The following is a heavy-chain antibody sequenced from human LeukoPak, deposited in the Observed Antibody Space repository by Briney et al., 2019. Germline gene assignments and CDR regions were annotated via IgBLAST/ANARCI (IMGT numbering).Heavy chain of an antibody. CDR2: TNSDGRTT. J-gene: IGHJ4*02. V-gene: IGHV3-74*01. CDR1: GFTFSNNW. D-gene: IGHD4/OR15-4a*01. CDR3: AMLKEG. Sequence: GGSLRLSCAASGFTFSNNWMHWVRQAPGKGLVWVSRTNSDGRTTTYADSVKGRFTISRDNAKNTLYLQMNSLRAEDTAVYYCAMLKEGWGQGTLVTVSS.